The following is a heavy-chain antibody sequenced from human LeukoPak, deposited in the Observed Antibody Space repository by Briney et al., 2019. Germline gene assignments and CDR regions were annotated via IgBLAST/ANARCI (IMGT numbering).Heavy chain of an antibody. Sequence: SETLSLTCTVSGGSISSYYWSWIRQPPGKGLEWIGYTYYSGSTNYNPSLKSRVTISVDTSKNQFSLKLSSVTAADTAVYYCARGCSSTSCSRSEYYYYYYYMDVWGKGTTVTVSS. D-gene: IGHD2-2*01. J-gene: IGHJ6*03. V-gene: IGHV4-59*01. CDR3: ARGCSSTSCSRSEYYYYYYYMDV. CDR1: GGSISSYY. CDR2: TYYSGST.